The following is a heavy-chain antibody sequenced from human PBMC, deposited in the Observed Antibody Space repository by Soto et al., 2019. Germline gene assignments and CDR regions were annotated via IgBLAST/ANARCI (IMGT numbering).Heavy chain of an antibody. CDR1: GGSISSGGYS. V-gene: IGHV4-30-2*01. J-gene: IGHJ5*02. CDR3: VRVPDR. CDR2: IYHSGST. Sequence: SETLSLTCTVSGGSISSGGYSWSWIRQPPGKGLEWIGYIYHSGSTYYNPSPKSRVTISVDRSKNQFSLKLSSVTAADTAVYYCVRVPDRWGQGTLVTVSS. D-gene: IGHD2-2*01.